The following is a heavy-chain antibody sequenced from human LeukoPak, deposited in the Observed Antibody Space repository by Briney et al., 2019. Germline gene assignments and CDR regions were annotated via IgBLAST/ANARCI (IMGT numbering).Heavy chain of an antibody. Sequence: KTGGSLRLSCAASGFTIRSAWMSWVRHAPGEGLEVGGRIKSKTDCGTTDYAAPVKGRFTISRDDSKNTLYLQMHSLKTEDTAVYYSSTSELWFGEYDFLDVWGKGTTVTVSS. CDR1: GFTIRSAW. V-gene: IGHV3-15*01. D-gene: IGHD3-10*01. CDR3: STSELWFGEYDFLDV. J-gene: IGHJ6*03. CDR2: IKSKTDCGTT.